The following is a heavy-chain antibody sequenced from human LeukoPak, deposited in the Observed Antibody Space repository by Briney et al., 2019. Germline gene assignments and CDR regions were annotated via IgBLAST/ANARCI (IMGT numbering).Heavy chain of an antibody. CDR2: ISGGGETS. V-gene: IGHV3-23*01. Sequence: GGSLRLSCVAPGFTFSNHAMNWVRQAPGEGLEWVSVISGGGETSYYADSVKGRFTISRDNSKNTIYLQMNSLGAEDTAVYYCVKGLRSYGYSLFGYWGQGSLVTVSS. CDR1: GFTFSNHA. CDR3: VKGLRSYGYSLFGY. D-gene: IGHD5-18*01. J-gene: IGHJ4*02.